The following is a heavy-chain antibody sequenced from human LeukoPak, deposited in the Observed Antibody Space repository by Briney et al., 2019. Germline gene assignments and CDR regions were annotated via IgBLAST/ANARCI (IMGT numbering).Heavy chain of an antibody. D-gene: IGHD3-3*01. Sequence: ASVKVSCKASGYTFTSYDINWVRQATGQGLEWMGWVNPNSGYTTYAQKFQGRGTMTRNTSISTAYMELSSLRSEDTAVYYCARDSDLNYDFWTKPYQEAFDIWGQGTMVTVSS. V-gene: IGHV1-8*01. J-gene: IGHJ3*02. CDR3: ARDSDLNYDFWTKPYQEAFDI. CDR1: GYTFTSYD. CDR2: VNPNSGYT.